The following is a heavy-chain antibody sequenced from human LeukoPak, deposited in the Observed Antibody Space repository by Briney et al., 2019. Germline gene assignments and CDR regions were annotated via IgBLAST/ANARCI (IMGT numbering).Heavy chain of an antibody. V-gene: IGHV4-4*09. J-gene: IGHJ4*02. CDR3: ARFGGYGDSFDY. D-gene: IGHD5-12*01. CDR1: GGSISSYY. Sequence: PSETLSLTCTVSGGSISSYYWSWIRQPPGKGLEYIGNIYHSGNTYYNPSLRSRLTISVDIFKNQFYLKVTSVTAPDTAVYYCARFGGYGDSFDYWGRGTLVTVSS. CDR2: IYHSGNT.